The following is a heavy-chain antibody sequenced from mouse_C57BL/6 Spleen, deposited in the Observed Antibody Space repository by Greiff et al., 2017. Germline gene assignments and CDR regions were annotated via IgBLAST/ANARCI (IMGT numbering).Heavy chain of an antibody. Sequence: DVKLVESEGGLVQPGSSMKLSCTASGFTFSDYYMAWVRQVPEKGLEWVANINYDGSSTYYLDSLKSRFIISRDNAKNILYLQMSSLKSEDTATYYCARGDSSGYFDYWGQGTTLTVSS. CDR1: GFTFSDYY. D-gene: IGHD3-2*02. J-gene: IGHJ2*01. CDR3: ARGDSSGYFDY. CDR2: INYDGSST. V-gene: IGHV5-16*01.